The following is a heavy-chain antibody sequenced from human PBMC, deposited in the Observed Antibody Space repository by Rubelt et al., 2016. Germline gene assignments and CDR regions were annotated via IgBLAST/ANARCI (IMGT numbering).Heavy chain of an antibody. CDR1: GFTFSDFW. J-gene: IGHJ4*02. CDR2: ISSHSIYI. Sequence: EMQLVESGGGLVKPGGSLRLSCAASGFTFSDFWMNWVRQVPGKGLEWVSTISSHSIYIYYADSVKGRFTISRDNAKMSVYLEMDSLKAEDTAVYYCTRDLSLGNPGGFDYWGQGVLVTVSS. D-gene: IGHD3-16*01. V-gene: IGHV3-69-1*02. CDR3: TRDLSLGNPGGFDY.